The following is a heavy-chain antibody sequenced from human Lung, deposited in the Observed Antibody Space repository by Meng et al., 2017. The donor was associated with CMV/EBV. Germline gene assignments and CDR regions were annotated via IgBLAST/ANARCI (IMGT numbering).Heavy chain of an antibody. V-gene: IGHV4-34*01. J-gene: IGHJ4*02. Sequence: CCVSCWSFTGYFCSWIRQSPGKGLEWIAEINHSESTNYNPSLKSRVTISVDTSKNQFSLRLKSVTVADTGVYFCARRVGSGKYFFDYWSQGTLVTVSS. D-gene: IGHD3-10*01. CDR2: INHSEST. CDR3: ARRVGSGKYFFDY. CDR1: CWSFTGYF.